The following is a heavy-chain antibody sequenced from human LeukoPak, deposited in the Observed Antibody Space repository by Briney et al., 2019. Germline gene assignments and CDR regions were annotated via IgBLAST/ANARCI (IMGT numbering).Heavy chain of an antibody. CDR1: GFTFSSYA. J-gene: IGHJ4*02. Sequence: PGGSLRLSCSASGFTFSSYAMHWVRQAPGKGLEYVSAIRSNGGSTYYADSVKGRFTISRDNYKDTLYLQMSSLRAEDTAVYYCVKSADDRYGPTFDYWGQGTLVTVSS. CDR3: VKSADDRYGPTFDY. V-gene: IGHV3-64D*06. D-gene: IGHD5-18*01. CDR2: IRSNGGST.